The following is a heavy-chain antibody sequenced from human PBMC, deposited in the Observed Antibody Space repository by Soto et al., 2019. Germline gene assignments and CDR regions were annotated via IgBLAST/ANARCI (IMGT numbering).Heavy chain of an antibody. Sequence: ASVKVSCKASGYTFTGYYMHWVRQAPGQGLERMGWINPNSGGTNYAQKFQGRVTMTRDTSISTAYMELSRLRSDDTAVYYCARVGCSSTSCYHYYYYGMDVWGQGTTVTVSS. CDR3: ARVGCSSTSCYHYYYYGMDV. CDR1: GYTFTGYY. V-gene: IGHV1-2*02. D-gene: IGHD2-2*01. CDR2: INPNSGGT. J-gene: IGHJ6*02.